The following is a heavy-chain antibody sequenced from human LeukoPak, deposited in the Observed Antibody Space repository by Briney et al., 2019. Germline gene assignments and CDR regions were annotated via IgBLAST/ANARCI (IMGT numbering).Heavy chain of an antibody. V-gene: IGHV3-11*04. D-gene: IGHD3-3*01. CDR1: GFTFSDYY. Sequence: PGGSLRLSCVASGFTFSDYYMSWIRQAPGKGLEWVSYISSSGSTIYYADSVKGRFTISRDNAKNSLYLQMNSLRAEDSAVYYCARDPRYYDFWSGYFWGQGTLVTVSS. CDR3: ARDPRYYDFWSGYF. CDR2: ISSSGSTI. J-gene: IGHJ4*02.